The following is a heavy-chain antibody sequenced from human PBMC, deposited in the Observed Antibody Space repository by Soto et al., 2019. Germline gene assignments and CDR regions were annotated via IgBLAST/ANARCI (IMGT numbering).Heavy chain of an antibody. CDR2: IFHTGGT. CDR3: ARTSWPTMAFDV. D-gene: IGHD2-8*01. J-gene: IGHJ4*02. V-gene: IGHV4-30-4*01. Sequence: QVQLQESGPGQVKPSQTLSLTCSVSGGSVKSTDSYWSWVRQTPGKGLEWIAYIFHTGGTTYNPSLXSXXTISLDTSKNQFSLKVTSMTAADTAVYYCARTSWPTMAFDVWGQGTLVTVSS. CDR1: GGSVKSTDSY.